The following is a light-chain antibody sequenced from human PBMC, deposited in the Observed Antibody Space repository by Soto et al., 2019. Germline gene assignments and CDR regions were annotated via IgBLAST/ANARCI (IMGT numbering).Light chain of an antibody. CDR1: SSDVGGYNY. CDR2: EVS. Sequence: QSALTQPASVSGTPGQSITISCTGTSSDVGGYNYVSWYQQHPGKAPKLMICEVSHRPSGVCNRFSGSKSGNTASLTISGLQAEDEADNYCSSYTSSSTVVFGGGTKLTVL. CDR3: SSYTSSSTVV. V-gene: IGLV2-14*01. J-gene: IGLJ2*01.